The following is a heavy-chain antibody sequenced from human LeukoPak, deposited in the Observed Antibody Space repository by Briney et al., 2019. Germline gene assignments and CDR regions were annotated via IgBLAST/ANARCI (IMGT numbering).Heavy chain of an antibody. J-gene: IGHJ4*02. Sequence: SETLSLTCTVSGDSISGSNYYWGWIRQPPGMGLEWIGSIYYSGRTYYNPSRKSRVTISVDTSKNQFSLRLSSVTAADTAVYYCARHEEEDGYNAKTFHYWGQGTLVTVSS. D-gene: IGHD5-24*01. CDR3: ARHEEEDGYNAKTFHY. CDR2: IYYSGRT. V-gene: IGHV4-39*01. CDR1: GDSISGSNYY.